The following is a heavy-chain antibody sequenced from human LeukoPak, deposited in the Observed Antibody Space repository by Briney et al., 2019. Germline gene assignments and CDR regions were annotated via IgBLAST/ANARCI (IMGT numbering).Heavy chain of an antibody. CDR2: ISSSSSYI. V-gene: IGHV3-21*01. Sequence: PGGSLRLSCAASGFTFSSYSMNWVRQAPGKGLEWVSSISSSSSYIYYADSVKGRFTISRDNAKNSLYLQMNSLRAEDTAVYYCARDVGSYGYVTTTGPFDYWGQGTLVTVSS. J-gene: IGHJ4*02. CDR3: ARDVGSYGYVTTTGPFDY. D-gene: IGHD5-18*01. CDR1: GFTFSSYS.